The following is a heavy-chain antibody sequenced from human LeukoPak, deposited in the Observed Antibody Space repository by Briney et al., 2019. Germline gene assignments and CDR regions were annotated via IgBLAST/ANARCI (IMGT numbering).Heavy chain of an antibody. V-gene: IGHV4-59*08. CDR3: ARTVPYYDILTGYYPYYFDY. J-gene: IGHJ4*02. CDR2: IYYSGST. CDR1: GGSISSYY. Sequence: SETLSLTCTVSGGSISSYYWSWIRQPPGKGLEWIGYIYYSGSTNYNPSLKSRVTISVDTSKNQFSLKLSSVTAADTAVYYCARTVPYYDILTGYYPYYFDYWGQGTLVTVSP. D-gene: IGHD3-9*01.